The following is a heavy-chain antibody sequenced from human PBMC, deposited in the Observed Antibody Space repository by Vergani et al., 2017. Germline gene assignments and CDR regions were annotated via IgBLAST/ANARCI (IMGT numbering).Heavy chain of an antibody. CDR1: GFTFSSYS. CDR2: ISSSSSYI. CDR3: AKNTRGQYYYYGVDV. V-gene: IGHV3-21*04. J-gene: IGHJ6*02. D-gene: IGHD2-2*02. Sequence: EVQLVESGGGLVKPGGSLRLSCAASGFTFSSYSMNWVRQAPGKGLEWVSSISSSSSYIYYADSVKGRFTISRDNAKNSLYLQMNSLRAEDTAVYYCAKNTRGQYYYYGVDVWGQGTTVTVSS.